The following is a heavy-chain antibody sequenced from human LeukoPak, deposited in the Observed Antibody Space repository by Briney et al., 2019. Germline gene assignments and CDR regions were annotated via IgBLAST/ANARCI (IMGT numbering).Heavy chain of an antibody. J-gene: IGHJ5*02. CDR2: IYYSGST. Sequence: PSETLSPTCTVSGGSISSSSYYWGWIRQPPGKGLEWIGSIYYSGSTYYNPSLKSRVTISVDTSKNQFSLKLSSVTAADTAVYYCARDYYGSGSYHWFDPWGQGTLVTVSS. CDR1: GGSISSSSYY. V-gene: IGHV4-39*07. CDR3: ARDYYGSGSYHWFDP. D-gene: IGHD3-10*01.